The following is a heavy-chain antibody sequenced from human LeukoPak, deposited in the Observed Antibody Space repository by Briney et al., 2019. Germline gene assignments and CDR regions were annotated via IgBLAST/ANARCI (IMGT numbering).Heavy chain of an antibody. D-gene: IGHD6-19*01. Sequence: GGSLRLSCAASGFSFTNHAMTWVRQAPGKGLEWVSTIIGSGTVTYYADSVRGRFTISRDNSKNTVFLQMNSLRAEDTAVYYCAKGGQSGWFSFDYWGQGTLVTVSS. CDR1: GFSFTNHA. V-gene: IGHV3-23*01. J-gene: IGHJ4*02. CDR2: IIGSGTVT. CDR3: AKGGQSGWFSFDY.